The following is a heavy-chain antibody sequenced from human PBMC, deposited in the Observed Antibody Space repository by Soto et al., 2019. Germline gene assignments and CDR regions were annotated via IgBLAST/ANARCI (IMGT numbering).Heavy chain of an antibody. D-gene: IGHD3-10*01. CDR2: IKQDGSEK. CDR3: ARSDPAYAYGLNV. J-gene: IGHJ6*02. Sequence: PGGSLRLSCAASGFTFGSYWISWVRQAPGKGLEWVANIKQDGSEKYYVDSVKGRFTISRDTSEKTFYLQMNSLRSEDTAVYYCARSDPAYAYGLNVWGQGTTVTVSS. V-gene: IGHV3-7*03. CDR1: GFTFGSYW.